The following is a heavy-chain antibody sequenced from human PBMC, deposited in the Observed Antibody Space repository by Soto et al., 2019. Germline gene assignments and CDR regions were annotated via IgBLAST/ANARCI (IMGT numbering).Heavy chain of an antibody. CDR1: GYTFKSYG. CDR2: ISPYNGDK. V-gene: IGHV1-18*01. CDR3: ARGPHFYESGSPAWSTAD. J-gene: IGHJ4*02. D-gene: IGHD3-10*01. Sequence: QVQLVQSGSEVKKPGASVKVSCKASGYTFKSYGISWVRQAPGQGLEGMGRISPYNGDKNYAQKYQGRVSMTTDTSTSTVYMEVRSLGLDDTAVYYCARGPHFYESGSPAWSTADWGQGTLVTVSS.